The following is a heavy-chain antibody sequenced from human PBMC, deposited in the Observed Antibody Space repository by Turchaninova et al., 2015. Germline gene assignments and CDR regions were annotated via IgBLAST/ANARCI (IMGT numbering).Heavy chain of an antibody. CDR1: GGSISSGSFY. Sequence: QLQLQESGQGLVKPSETRSLTGTVSGGSISSGSFYWGWVRQPPGEGLEWIGTIYYSGSTYYNPYLKSRVTVSVDTSKNQFSLRLSSVTAADTAVYYCARGYCSSTSCWYWYFDLWGRGTLVTVSS. J-gene: IGHJ2*01. V-gene: IGHV4-39*07. D-gene: IGHD2-2*01. CDR3: ARGYCSSTSCWYWYFDL. CDR2: IYYSGST.